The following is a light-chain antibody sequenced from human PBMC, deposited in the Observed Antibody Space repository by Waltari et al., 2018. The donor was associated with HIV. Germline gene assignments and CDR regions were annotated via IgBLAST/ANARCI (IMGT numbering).Light chain of an antibody. J-gene: IGLJ3*02. V-gene: IGLV1-47*01. Sequence: QSVLTHPPSASGTPGQRVTISCSGSSSNIGSNYVYWYQQLPGTTPKLRIYRNNQRPSGVPDRFSGSKSGTSASLASSGLRSEDEADYYCAAWDDSLSGWVFGGGTKLTVL. CDR3: AAWDDSLSGWV. CDR1: SSNIGSNY. CDR2: RNN.